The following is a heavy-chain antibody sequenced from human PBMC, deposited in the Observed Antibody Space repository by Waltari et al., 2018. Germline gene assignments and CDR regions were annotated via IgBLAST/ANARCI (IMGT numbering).Heavy chain of an antibody. J-gene: IGHJ4*02. D-gene: IGHD5-12*01. Sequence: QVQLVESGGGVVQPGRSLRLSCAASGFIFSNYAMHWVRQTPGKGLEWVAVISYDGSNKYYEDSVKGRFTISRDNSKNTLYLQMKSLRAEDTAVYYCAREDAYSGSGVDCWGQGTLVTVSS. CDR3: AREDAYSGSGVDC. CDR2: ISYDGSNK. CDR1: GFIFSNYA. V-gene: IGHV3-30-3*01.